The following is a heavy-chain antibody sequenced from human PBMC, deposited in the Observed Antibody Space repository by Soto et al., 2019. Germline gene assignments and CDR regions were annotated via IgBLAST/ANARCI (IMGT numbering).Heavy chain of an antibody. Sequence: GGSLRLSCAASGFTFSDYYMSWIRQAPGKGLEWVSYISSSSYTNYADSVKGRFTISRDNAKNSLYLQMNSLRAEDTAVYYCARGGRAAQITAIAAAGSFDYWGQGTLVTVSS. CDR2: ISSSSYT. J-gene: IGHJ4*02. V-gene: IGHV3-11*06. CDR1: GFTFSDYY. D-gene: IGHD6-13*01. CDR3: ARGGRAAQITAIAAAGSFDY.